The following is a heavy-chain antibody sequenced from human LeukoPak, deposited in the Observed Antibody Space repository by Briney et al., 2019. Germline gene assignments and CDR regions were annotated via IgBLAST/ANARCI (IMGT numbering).Heavy chain of an antibody. D-gene: IGHD3-16*02. V-gene: IGHV1-18*01. Sequence: ASVKVSCKASGYTFTSYGISWVRQAPGQGLEWMGWISAYNGNTNYAQKLQGRVTMTTDTSTSTAYMELRSLRSDDTAVYYCARDPVEMITFGGVIAYWGQGTLVTVSS. CDR1: GYTFTSYG. CDR3: ARDPVEMITFGGVIAY. J-gene: IGHJ4*02. CDR2: ISAYNGNT.